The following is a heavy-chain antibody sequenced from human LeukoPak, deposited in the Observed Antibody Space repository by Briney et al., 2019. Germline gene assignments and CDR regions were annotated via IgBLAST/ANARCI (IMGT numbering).Heavy chain of an antibody. J-gene: IGHJ4*02. CDR3: ARNLEVGY. CDR1: GFTFSSYE. CDR2: ISSSGSTI. Sequence: QSGGSLRLSCAASGFTFSSYEMNWVRQAPGKGLEWVSYISSSGSTIYYADPVKGRFTISRDNAKNSLYLQMNSLRAEDTAVYYCARNLEVGYGGQGTLVTVPS. V-gene: IGHV3-48*03. D-gene: IGHD1-1*01.